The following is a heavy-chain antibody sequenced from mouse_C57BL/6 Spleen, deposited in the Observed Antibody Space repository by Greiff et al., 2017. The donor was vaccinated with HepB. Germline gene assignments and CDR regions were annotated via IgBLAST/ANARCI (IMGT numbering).Heavy chain of an antibody. V-gene: IGHV5-17*01. CDR1: GFTFSDYG. Sequence: EVHLVESGGGLVKPGGSLKLSCAASGFTFSDYGMHWVRQAPEKGLEWVAYISSGSSTIYYDDTVKGRFTISRDNAKNTLFLQMTSLRSEDTAMYYSARRTTVVANWYFDVWGTGTTVTVSS. CDR3: ARRTTVVANWYFDV. D-gene: IGHD1-1*01. J-gene: IGHJ1*03. CDR2: ISSGSSTI.